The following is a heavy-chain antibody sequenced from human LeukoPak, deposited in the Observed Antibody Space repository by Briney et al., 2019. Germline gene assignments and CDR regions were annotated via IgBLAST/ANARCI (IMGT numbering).Heavy chain of an antibody. CDR2: INPSGGST. CDR1: GYTFTSYY. CDR3: ATTDGDIVVVPAAMPGPYYYGMDV. D-gene: IGHD2-2*01. V-gene: IGHV1-46*01. Sequence: ASVKVSCKASGYTFTSYYMHWVRQAPGQGLEWMGIINPSGGSTSYAQKFQGRVTMTRDTSTSTVYMELSSLRSEDTAVYYCATTDGDIVVVPAAMPGPYYYGMDVWGQGTTVTVSS. J-gene: IGHJ6*02.